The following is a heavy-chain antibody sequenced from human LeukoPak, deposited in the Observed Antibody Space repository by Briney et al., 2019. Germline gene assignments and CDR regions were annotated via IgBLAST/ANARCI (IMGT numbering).Heavy chain of an antibody. CDR2: IYSGGST. D-gene: IGHD2-15*01. Sequence: GGSLRLSCAASGFTVSSNYMSWVRQAPGKGLEWVSVIYSGGSTYYADSVKGRFTISGDNSKNTLYLQMNSLRPEDTAVYYCATSYCSGGTCYPQYFQHWGQGTLVTVSS. J-gene: IGHJ1*01. CDR1: GFTVSSNY. CDR3: ATSYCSGGTCYPQYFQH. V-gene: IGHV3-66*02.